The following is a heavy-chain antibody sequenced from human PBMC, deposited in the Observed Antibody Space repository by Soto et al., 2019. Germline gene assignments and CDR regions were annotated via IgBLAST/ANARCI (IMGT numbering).Heavy chain of an antibody. V-gene: IGHV3-33*01. Sequence: GGSLRLSCAASGFTFSSYGMHWVRQAPGKGLEWVAVIWYDGSNKYYADSVKGRFTISRDNSKNTLYLQMNSLRAEDTAVYYCARNPMVRGLADYYYYMDVWGKGTTVTVSS. CDR3: ARNPMVRGLADYYYYMDV. CDR1: GFTFSSYG. J-gene: IGHJ6*03. D-gene: IGHD3-10*01. CDR2: IWYDGSNK.